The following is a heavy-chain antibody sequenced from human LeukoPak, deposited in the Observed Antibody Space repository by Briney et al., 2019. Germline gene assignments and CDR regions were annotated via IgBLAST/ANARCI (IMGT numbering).Heavy chain of an antibody. D-gene: IGHD6-19*01. CDR2: INHSGST. V-gene: IGHV4-34*01. CDR3: ARAGYSSGWSTNSQYFQH. Sequence: SETLSLTCAVYGGSFSGYYWSWIRQPPGKGLEWIGEINHSGSTDYNPSLKSRVTISVDTSKNQFSLKLSPVTAADTAVYYCARAGYSSGWSTNSQYFQHWGQGTLVTVSS. CDR1: GGSFSGYY. J-gene: IGHJ1*01.